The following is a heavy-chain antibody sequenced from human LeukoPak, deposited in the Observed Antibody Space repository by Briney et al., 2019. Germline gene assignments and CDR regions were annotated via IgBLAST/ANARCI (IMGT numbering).Heavy chain of an antibody. D-gene: IGHD1-26*01. V-gene: IGHV4-34*01. CDR1: GASLSGFF. J-gene: IGHJ5*02. CDR3: ARGSIVGWFDP. Sequence: SETLSLTCAVDGASLSGFFWNWIRQSPGKGLEWIGEMNQGGGARFNPSLESRVIIAVDTSKNQFTLKVNSVTDADTAVYYCARGSIVGWFDPWGQGTLVTVSS. CDR2: MNQGGGA.